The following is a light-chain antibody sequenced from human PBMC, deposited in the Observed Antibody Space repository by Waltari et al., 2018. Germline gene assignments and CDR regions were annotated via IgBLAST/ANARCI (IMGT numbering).Light chain of an antibody. J-gene: IGKJ4*01. CDR1: QSLLDSDGYTH. CDR2: SVS. CDR3: MQTLQTPLT. V-gene: IGKV2-28*01. Sequence: EIVMTQTPVSLPVTPGESASMSCRSTQSLLDSDGYTHLHWYLQKPGQSPQLLIYSVSNRASGVPDRFGGSGSATDFILKITRAEAEDVGTYYCMQTLQTPLTFGGGTMLEIK.